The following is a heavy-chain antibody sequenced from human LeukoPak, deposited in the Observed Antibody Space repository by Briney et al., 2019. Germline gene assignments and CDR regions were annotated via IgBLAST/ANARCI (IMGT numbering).Heavy chain of an antibody. Sequence: GASVKVSCKASGYTFTAYYMYWVRQAPGQGLEWMGWINPNTGGTNSAQKFQGRVTMTRDTSISTAYIELKRLSSDDTAVYYCARDRPEVGATRLSGKDDAFDIWGQGTMVTVSS. J-gene: IGHJ3*02. CDR1: GYTFTAYY. CDR3: ARDRPEVGATRLSGKDDAFDI. D-gene: IGHD1-26*01. CDR2: INPNTGGT. V-gene: IGHV1-2*02.